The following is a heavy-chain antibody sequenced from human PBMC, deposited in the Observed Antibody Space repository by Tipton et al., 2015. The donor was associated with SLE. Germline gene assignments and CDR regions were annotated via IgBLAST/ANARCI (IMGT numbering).Heavy chain of an antibody. D-gene: IGHD3-10*01. CDR3: ARSYYGSRHYYTHADH. J-gene: IGHJ4*02. CDR1: GYTFTNYG. Sequence: QSGAEVKKPGASVKVSCKASGYTFTNYGISWVRQAPGQGHEWMGWISPYNGNTDSAQNLQGRVTMTADTSTTTAYMELRSLRSDDTAVYYCARSYYGSRHYYTHADHWGQGTQVTVSS. V-gene: IGHV1-18*01. CDR2: ISPYNGNT.